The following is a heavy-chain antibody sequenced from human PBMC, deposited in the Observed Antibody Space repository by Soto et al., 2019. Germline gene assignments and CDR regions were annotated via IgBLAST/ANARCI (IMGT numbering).Heavy chain of an antibody. V-gene: IGHV3-74*01. CDR3: SREVIPVVSAIRWIDP. J-gene: IGHJ5*02. CDR2: INGGGTST. D-gene: IGHD2-15*01. CDR1: GFIFTSHW. Sequence: WVSRRLSCTAAGFIFTSHWVHWFRQAPGEWPMWVSRINGGGTSTDYGDSVRGRFTSGRDNAKNTRYLQMNSLRGEDTAVYFCSREVIPVVSAIRWIDPWAQGILVTFSS.